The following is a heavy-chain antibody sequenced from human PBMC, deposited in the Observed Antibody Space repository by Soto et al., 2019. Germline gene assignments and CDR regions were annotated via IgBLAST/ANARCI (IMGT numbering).Heavy chain of an antibody. V-gene: IGHV4-31*03. Sequence: PSETLSLTCTVSGGSISSGGYYWSWIRQHPGKGLEWIGYIYYSGSTYYNPSLKSRVTISVDTSKNQFSLKLSSVTAADTAVYYCARDRTPTLRYIVGATERAFDIWGQGTMVTVSS. J-gene: IGHJ3*02. CDR3: ARDRTPTLRYIVGATERAFDI. CDR1: GGSISSGGYY. CDR2: IYYSGST. D-gene: IGHD1-26*01.